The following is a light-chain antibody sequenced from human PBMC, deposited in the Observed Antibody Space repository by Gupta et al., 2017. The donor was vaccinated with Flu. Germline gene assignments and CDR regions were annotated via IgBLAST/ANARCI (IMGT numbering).Light chain of an antibody. Sequence: QSVLAQPPSASGTPGQRVTISCSGSSSNIGRSTVNWYQQVPGTAPNLLIYGNDQRPTGGPVRFSGSKSGTSASLAISGLQSEDEADYYCAAWDDSLNGHYVFGTGTEVTVL. J-gene: IGLJ1*01. CDR3: AAWDDSLNGHYV. V-gene: IGLV1-44*01. CDR2: GND. CDR1: SSNIGRST.